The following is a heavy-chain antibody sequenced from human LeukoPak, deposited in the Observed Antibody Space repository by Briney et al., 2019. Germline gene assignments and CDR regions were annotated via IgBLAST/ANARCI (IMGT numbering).Heavy chain of an antibody. D-gene: IGHD4-11*01. V-gene: IGHV3-66*01. CDR3: ARDRTGQQLISRKEYYYMDV. J-gene: IGHJ6*03. CDR2: IYSGGST. CDR1: GFTVSSNY. Sequence: GGSLRLSWAASGFTVSSNYMSWVRQAPGKGREWVSIIYSGGSTYYADSVKGRFTISRDNSKNTLYLQMNSLRAEDTAVYYCARDRTGQQLISRKEYYYMDVWGKGTTVTISS.